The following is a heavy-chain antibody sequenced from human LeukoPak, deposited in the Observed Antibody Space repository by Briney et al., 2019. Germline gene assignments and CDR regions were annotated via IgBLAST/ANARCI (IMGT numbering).Heavy chain of an antibody. J-gene: IGHJ4*02. D-gene: IGHD2-8*01. CDR2: IYYSGST. CDR3: AREGGVLSY. CDR1: GGSISSYY. Sequence: SETLSLTCTVSGGSISSYYWSWIRQPPGKGLEWIGYIYYSGSTNYNPSLKSRVTISVDTSKNQFSLKLSSVTAADTAVYYCAREGGVLSYWGQGTLVTVSS. V-gene: IGHV4-59*01.